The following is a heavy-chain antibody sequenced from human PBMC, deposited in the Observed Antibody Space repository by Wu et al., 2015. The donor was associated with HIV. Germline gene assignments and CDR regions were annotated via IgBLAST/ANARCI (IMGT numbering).Heavy chain of an antibody. V-gene: IGHV1-46*01. CDR3: ARTGRGGLRYIDWLLSPFDY. CDR2: INPTTGST. D-gene: IGHD3-9*01. CDR1: GYTLTSHH. Sequence: QVQLVQSGAEVKKPGASVKVSCKASGYTLTSHHVNWVRHVPGQGLEWMGIINPTTGSTKYAQMFQGRVTMTRDTSTNTVYMELSSLRSDDTALYFCARTGRGGLRYIDWLLSPFDYWGQGTLVTVSS. J-gene: IGHJ4*02.